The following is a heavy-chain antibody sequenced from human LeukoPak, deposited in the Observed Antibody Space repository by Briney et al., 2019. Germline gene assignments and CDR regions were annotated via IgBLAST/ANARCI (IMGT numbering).Heavy chain of an antibody. CDR1: GFIFSSYW. J-gene: IGHJ4*02. V-gene: IGHV3-7*03. CDR3: VRGYSGYAY. CDR2: IKQDGSEK. D-gene: IGHD5-12*01. Sequence: GGSMRLSCAASGFIFSSYWMNWDRQAPGKGLEWVANIKQDGSEKFYVDSVKGRFTISRDNAKNSLYLQMNSLRAEDTAVYYCVRGYSGYAYWGQGTLVTVSS.